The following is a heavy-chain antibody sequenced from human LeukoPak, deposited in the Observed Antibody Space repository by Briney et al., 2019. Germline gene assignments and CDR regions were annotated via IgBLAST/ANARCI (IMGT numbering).Heavy chain of an antibody. D-gene: IGHD5-18*01. V-gene: IGHV6-1*01. Sequence: SQTLSLTCAISGDSVSSKSAAWNWIRQSPSRGLEWLGRTYYRSKWSSGYAESVKSRLTVSPDTSKNQFSLQLRSVTPEDTAVYYCARPAEDTAMVSGHYLDYWGQGTLVTVSS. CDR2: TYYRSKWSS. J-gene: IGHJ4*02. CDR1: GDSVSSKSAA. CDR3: ARPAEDTAMVSGHYLDY.